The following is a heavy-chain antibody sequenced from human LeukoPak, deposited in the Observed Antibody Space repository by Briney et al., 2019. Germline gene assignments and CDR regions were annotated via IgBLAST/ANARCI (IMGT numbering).Heavy chain of an antibody. D-gene: IGHD2-15*01. V-gene: IGHV3-66*01. Sequence: GGSLRLSCAASGFTVSSNYMIWVRQAPGKGLEWVSLIYSGGSTNYADSAKGRFTISRDNSKKTLYLQMNSLRAEDTAVYYCARGGSSIDWGQGTLVTVSS. CDR1: GFTVSSNY. CDR3: ARGGSSID. J-gene: IGHJ4*02. CDR2: IYSGGST.